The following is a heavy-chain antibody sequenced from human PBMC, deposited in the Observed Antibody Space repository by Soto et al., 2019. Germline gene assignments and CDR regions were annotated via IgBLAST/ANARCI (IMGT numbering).Heavy chain of an antibody. CDR3: ARHLKAVAAAMAY. J-gene: IGHJ4*02. CDR1: GYTFINYY. D-gene: IGHD6-19*01. CDR2: ISPKSGGT. V-gene: IGHV1-2*02. Sequence: ASVKVSCKASGYTFINYYMHWVRQAPGQGFEWMGRISPKSGGTNYAQKFQGRVSMTWDTSLKTAYMELSSLMSEDTSVYYCARHLKAVAAAMAYWGQGIPVTVSS.